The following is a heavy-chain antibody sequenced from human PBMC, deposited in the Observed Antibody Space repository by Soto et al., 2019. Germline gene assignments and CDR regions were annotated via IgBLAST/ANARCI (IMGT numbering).Heavy chain of an antibody. CDR1: GFTFSSYG. Sequence: PGGSLRLSCAASGFTFSSYGMHWVRQAPGKGLEWVAVISYDGSNKYYADSVKGRFTISRDNSKNTLYLQMNSLRAEDTAVYYCAKSGTQYYDFWSGYFGGRPLYYYYYMDVWGKGTTVTVSS. D-gene: IGHD3-3*01. CDR3: AKSGTQYYDFWSGYFGGRPLYYYYYMDV. CDR2: ISYDGSNK. V-gene: IGHV3-30*18. J-gene: IGHJ6*03.